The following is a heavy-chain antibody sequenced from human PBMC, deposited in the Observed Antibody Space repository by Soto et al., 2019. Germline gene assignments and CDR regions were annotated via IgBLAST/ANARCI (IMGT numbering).Heavy chain of an antibody. CDR2: IYWDDDE. CDR1: GFSLNTGGVG. Sequence: ITLKESGPTLVKPTQTLTLTCTFSGFSLNTGGVGVGWVRQPRGKAMEWLALIYWDDDERYRPSLRSRLNITKHTIDNRVVLTTTDMDPEDTATYYCVRNWRYYGGDSYYGMDAWGQGTTVTVSS. CDR3: VRNWRYYGGDSYYGMDA. D-gene: IGHD3-10*01. J-gene: IGHJ6*02. V-gene: IGHV2-5*02.